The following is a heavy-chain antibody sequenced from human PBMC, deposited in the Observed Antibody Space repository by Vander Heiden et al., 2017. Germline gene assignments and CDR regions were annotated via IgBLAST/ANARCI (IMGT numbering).Heavy chain of an antibody. CDR3: ARLRGGGWYYFDY. CDR2: INPNSGGT. D-gene: IGHD6-19*01. V-gene: IGHV1-2*02. Sequence: QVQLVQSGAEVKKPGASVKVSCQASGYTFTGYYMHWVRQAPGQGLEWMGWINPNSGGTNYAQKFQGRVAMTRDTSISTAYMELSRLRSDDTAVYYCARLRGGGWYYFDYWGQGTLVTVSS. CDR1: GYTFTGYY. J-gene: IGHJ4*02.